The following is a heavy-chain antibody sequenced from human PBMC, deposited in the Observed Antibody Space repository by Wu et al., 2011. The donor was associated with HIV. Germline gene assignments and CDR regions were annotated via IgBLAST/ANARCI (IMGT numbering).Heavy chain of an antibody. CDR2: IIPILGTA. J-gene: IGHJ6*03. CDR1: GGTFRSYA. V-gene: IGHV1-69*11. CDR3: ARDRCIVSTSCYTGEYSYYYMDV. Sequence: VQLVAGLGRGGGRKAWVLGRRSPRKASGGTFRSYAISWVRQAPGQGLEWMGGIIPILGTANYAQKFQDRVTITADESTSTVYMELSSLRSEDTAMYFCARDRCIVSTSCYTGEYSYYYMDVWGKGTTVTVSS. D-gene: IGHD2-2*02.